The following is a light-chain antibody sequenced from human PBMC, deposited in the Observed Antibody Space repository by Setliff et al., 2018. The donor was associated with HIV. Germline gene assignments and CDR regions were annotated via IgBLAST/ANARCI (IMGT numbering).Light chain of an antibody. CDR2: EVR. Sequence: QSALTQPASMSGSPGQSITISCTGTSSDVGGYSYVSWYQQHPGKAPKLIIYEVRNRPSGVSNRFSGSKSGNTASLTISGLQAEDEADYYCSSYASTNTLPFGTGTKVTV. V-gene: IGLV2-14*01. CDR1: SSDVGGYSY. J-gene: IGLJ1*01. CDR3: SSYASTNTLP.